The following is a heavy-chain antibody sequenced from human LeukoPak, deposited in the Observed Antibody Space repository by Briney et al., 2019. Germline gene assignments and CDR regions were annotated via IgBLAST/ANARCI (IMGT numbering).Heavy chain of an antibody. J-gene: IGHJ4*02. D-gene: IGHD4-17*01. CDR2: IYTSGST. V-gene: IGHV4-61*02. CDR3: ARGNYGESFDY. Sequence: SETLSLTCTVSGGSISSGSYYWSWIRQPAGKGLEWIGRIYTSGSTNYNPSLKSRVTISVDTSKNQFSLKLSSVTAADTAVYYCARGNYGESFDYWGQGTLVTVSS. CDR1: GGSISSGSYY.